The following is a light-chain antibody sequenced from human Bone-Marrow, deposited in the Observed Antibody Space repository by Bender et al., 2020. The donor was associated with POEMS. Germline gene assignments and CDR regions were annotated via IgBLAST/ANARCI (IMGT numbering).Light chain of an antibody. J-gene: IGLJ2*01. V-gene: IGLV2-14*01. CDR3: NSYTNDRVV. CDR2: DAT. CDR1: SSDVGGSNY. Sequence: QSALTQPPSASGSPGQSVTISCTGTSSDVGGSNYVSWYQQYPGKAPKVVIYDATHRPSGVSGRFSGSTSGNTASLTISGLQTEDEADYYCNSYTNDRVVFGGGTKLTVL.